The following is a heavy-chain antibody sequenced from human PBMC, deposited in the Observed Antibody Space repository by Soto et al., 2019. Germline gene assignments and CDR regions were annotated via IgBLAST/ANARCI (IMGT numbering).Heavy chain of an antibody. Sequence: PSETLSLTCTVSGASITFGGYSWSWIRQTPGKGLEWIGYINHLETTFYNPSFESRLTLSIDRAENQFSLKLHSMSAADRAVYFCARGGGSDSFDYWGQGILVTVS. J-gene: IGHJ4*02. V-gene: IGHV4-30-2*01. CDR1: GASITFGGYS. D-gene: IGHD1-26*01. CDR3: ARGGGSDSFDY. CDR2: INHLETT.